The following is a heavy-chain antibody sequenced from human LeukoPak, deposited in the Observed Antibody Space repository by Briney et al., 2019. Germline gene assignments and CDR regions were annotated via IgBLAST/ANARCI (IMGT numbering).Heavy chain of an antibody. Sequence: SETLSLTCAVYGGSFSGYYWSWIRQPPGKGLEWIGEINHSGSTNYNSSLKSRVTISVDTSKNQFSLKLSSVTAADTAVYYCASSSWNYYYGMDVWGQGTTVTVSS. V-gene: IGHV4-34*01. CDR2: INHSGST. J-gene: IGHJ6*02. D-gene: IGHD6-13*01. CDR1: GGSFSGYY. CDR3: ASSSWNYYYGMDV.